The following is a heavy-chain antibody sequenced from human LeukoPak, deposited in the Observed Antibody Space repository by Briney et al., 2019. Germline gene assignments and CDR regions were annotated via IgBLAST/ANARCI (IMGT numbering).Heavy chain of an antibody. Sequence: PGGSLRLSCAASEFTFSIYAMFWVRQAPGKGLECVAVISYDGSNKYYADSVKGRFTISRDNSKNTLYLQMNSLRAEDTAVYYCARANEQLVLVNWFDPWGQGTLVTVSS. CDR3: ARANEQLVLVNWFDP. CDR1: EFTFSIYA. V-gene: IGHV3-30*04. CDR2: ISYDGSNK. D-gene: IGHD6-13*01. J-gene: IGHJ5*02.